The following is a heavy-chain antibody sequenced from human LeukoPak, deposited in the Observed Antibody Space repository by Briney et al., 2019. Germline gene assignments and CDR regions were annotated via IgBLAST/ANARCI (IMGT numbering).Heavy chain of an antibody. D-gene: IGHD2-2*02. J-gene: IGHJ5*02. CDR3: ARGGYCSSTSCYMRSPFDP. CDR2: MNPNSGNT. CDR1: GYTFTSYD. V-gene: IGHV1-8*03. Sequence: GASVKVSXKASGYTFTSYDINWVRQATGQGLEWMGWMNPNSGNTGYAQKFQGRVTITRDTSISTAYMELSGLRSEDTAVYYCARGGYCSSTSCYMRSPFDPWGQGTLVTVSS.